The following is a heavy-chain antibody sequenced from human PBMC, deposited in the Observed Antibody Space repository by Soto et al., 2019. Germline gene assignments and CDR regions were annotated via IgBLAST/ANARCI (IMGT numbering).Heavy chain of an antibody. D-gene: IGHD2-21*02. CDR1: GGTFSSSG. J-gene: IGHJ6*02. CDR3: AIWPQPRGTAVPYAVDV. V-gene: IGHV1-69*09. Sequence: QVQLVQSGTEVKKPGSSVKVSCKASGGTFSSSGFSWLRQAPGQGLEWMGMIVPSLDTTKYAQKFQARVTITADQFTSTAYMVLSSLRSEDTAVNYCAIWPQPRGTAVPYAVDVWGQGSRVIDSS. CDR2: IVPSLDTT.